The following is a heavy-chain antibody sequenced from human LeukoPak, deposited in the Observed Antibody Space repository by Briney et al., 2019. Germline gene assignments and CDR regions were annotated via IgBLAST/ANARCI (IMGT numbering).Heavy chain of an antibody. Sequence: QSGGSLRLSCAASGFTFSSYAMSWVRQAPGKGLEWVSGINWNGGSTGYADSVKGRFTISRDNAKNSLYLQMSSLRAEDTALYYCARNSRANYYYYMDAWGKGTTVTVSS. CDR2: INWNGGST. V-gene: IGHV3-20*04. CDR1: GFTFSSYA. D-gene: IGHD2-21*01. J-gene: IGHJ6*03. CDR3: ARNSRANYYYYMDA.